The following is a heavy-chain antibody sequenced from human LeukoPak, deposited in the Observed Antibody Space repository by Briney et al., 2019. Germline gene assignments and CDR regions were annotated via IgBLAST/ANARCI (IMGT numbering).Heavy chain of an antibody. CDR2: INSDGSST. V-gene: IGHV3-74*01. CDR1: GFTFSSYW. D-gene: IGHD3-10*01. J-gene: IGHJ4*02. CDR3: ARDHRSGSHFDY. Sequence: GGSLRLSCAASGFTFSSYWMHWVRQAPGKGLVWVSRINSDGSSTSYADSVKGRFTISRDNAKNSLYLQMNSLRAEDTAVYYCARDHRSGSHFDYWGQGTLVTVSS.